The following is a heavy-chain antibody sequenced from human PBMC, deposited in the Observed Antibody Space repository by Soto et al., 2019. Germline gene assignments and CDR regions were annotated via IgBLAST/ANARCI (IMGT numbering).Heavy chain of an antibody. CDR1: GGSFSCYY. Sequence: PLETLSLTCAVYGGSFSCYYLSWIRQPPGKGLEWIGEINHSGSTNYNPSLKSRVTISVDTSKNQFSLKLSSVTAADTAVYYCARVSSGWSYYYYYYGMDVWGQGTTVTVSS. D-gene: IGHD6-19*01. CDR2: INHSGST. J-gene: IGHJ6*02. V-gene: IGHV4-34*01. CDR3: ARVSSGWSYYYYYYGMDV.